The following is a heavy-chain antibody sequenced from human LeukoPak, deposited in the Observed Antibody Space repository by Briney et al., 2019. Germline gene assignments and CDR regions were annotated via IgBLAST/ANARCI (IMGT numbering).Heavy chain of an antibody. CDR3: ARVAYGNNATPFDH. D-gene: IGHD4-11*01. J-gene: IGHJ4*02. CDR2: INPNSGDT. Sequence: ASVKVSCKASGYIFTDYYIHWVRQAPGQGPEWMGRINPNSGDTDSAQKFQGRVTMTRVTSITTVYMEMRRLASDDTAVYYCARVAYGNNATPFDHWGQGTLAIVSS. V-gene: IGHV1-2*06. CDR1: GYIFTDYY.